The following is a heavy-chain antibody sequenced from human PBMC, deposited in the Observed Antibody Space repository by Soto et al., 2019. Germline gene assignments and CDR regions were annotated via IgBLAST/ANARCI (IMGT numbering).Heavy chain of an antibody. D-gene: IGHD6-6*01. CDR3: GRYSIAARRGIDY. Sequence: QLQLQGSGSGLVEPSQTLSLTCAVSGGSISSGGSSWIWIRQPPGKGLEWIGYIYHSGSTYYNPSLTSRVTISGNRSENLFSLRLSSVTAADTAVYYCGRYSIAARRGIDYWGQGTLVTVSS. J-gene: IGHJ4*02. CDR1: GGSISSGGSS. V-gene: IGHV4-30-2*01. CDR2: IYHSGST.